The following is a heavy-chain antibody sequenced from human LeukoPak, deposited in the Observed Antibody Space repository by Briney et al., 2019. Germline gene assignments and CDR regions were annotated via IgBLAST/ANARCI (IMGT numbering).Heavy chain of an antibody. Sequence: GGSLRLSCAASGFTFSSYSMAWVRQAPGKGLEWVSSMSGSSGHIYYADSLEGRFTISRDNAKNSLYLQMNSLRPPDTPVYYCPRDDQWLELWGQGTLVTVSS. V-gene: IGHV3-21*01. CDR1: GFTFSSYS. CDR3: PRDDQWLEL. J-gene: IGHJ4*02. CDR2: MSGSSGHI. D-gene: IGHD6-19*01.